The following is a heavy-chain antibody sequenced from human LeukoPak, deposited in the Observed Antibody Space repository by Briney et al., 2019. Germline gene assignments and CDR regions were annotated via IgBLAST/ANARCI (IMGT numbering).Heavy chain of an antibody. CDR1: GFTFSSYA. CDR2: ISGSGGST. CDR3: ATDLTAVAGIGY. V-gene: IGHV3-23*01. Sequence: QAGGSLRLSCAASGFTFSSYAMSWVRQAPGKGLEWVSAISGSGGSTYYADSVKGRFTISRDNSKNTVYLQMNSLRAEDTAVYYCATDLTAVAGIGYWGQGTLVTVSS. J-gene: IGHJ4*02. D-gene: IGHD6-19*01.